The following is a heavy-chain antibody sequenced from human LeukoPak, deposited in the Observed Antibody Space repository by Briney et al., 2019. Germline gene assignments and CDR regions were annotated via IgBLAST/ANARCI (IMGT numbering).Heavy chain of an antibody. J-gene: IGHJ4*02. Sequence: PGGSLRLSCAASGFTFTSYAMSWVRQAPGKGLEWVSSINSGGSTFYADSVKGRSTISRDNSKNTLYLQMNSLRADDTAVYYCAKRMPCYFDYWGQGTVVTVSS. V-gene: IGHV3-23*01. CDR1: GFTFTSYA. CDR2: INSGGST. CDR3: AKRMPCYFDY. D-gene: IGHD2-15*01.